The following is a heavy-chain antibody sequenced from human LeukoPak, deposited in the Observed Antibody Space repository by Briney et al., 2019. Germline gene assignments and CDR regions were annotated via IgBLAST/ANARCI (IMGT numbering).Heavy chain of an antibody. CDR1: GFTFDDYA. D-gene: IGHD4-17*01. CDR3: AKSKTVTTEFDH. CDR2: ISWNSGSI. Sequence: PGRSLRLSCAASGFTFDDYAMHWVRQAPGKGLEWVSGISWNSGSIGYADSVKGRFTISRDTAKNSLYLQMNSLRAEDMALYYCAKSKTVTTEFDHWGQGTLVTVSS. J-gene: IGHJ4*02. V-gene: IGHV3-9*03.